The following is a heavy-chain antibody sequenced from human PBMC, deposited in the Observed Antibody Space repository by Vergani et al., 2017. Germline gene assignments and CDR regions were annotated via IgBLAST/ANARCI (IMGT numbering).Heavy chain of an antibody. CDR1: GGSISSGSYY. D-gene: IGHD3-22*01. CDR3: AIFHGGGYYGFDP. Sequence: QVQLQESGPGLVKPSQTLSLTCPVSGGSISSGSYYWRWIRQPAGKGLEWIGRIYTSGSTNYTPSLKGRVTISVDTAKNQFSLKLSSVTAASTAVYYCAIFHGGGYYGFDPWGQGTLVTVSS. V-gene: IGHV4-61*02. CDR2: IYTSGST. J-gene: IGHJ5*02.